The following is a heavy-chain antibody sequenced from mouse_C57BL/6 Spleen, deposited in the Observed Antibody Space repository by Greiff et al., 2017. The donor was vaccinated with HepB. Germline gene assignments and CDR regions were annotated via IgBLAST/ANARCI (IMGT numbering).Heavy chain of an antibody. J-gene: IGHJ4*01. CDR1: GYTFTSYW. Sequence: QVQLKQPGAELVKPGASVKLSCKASGYTFTSYWMHWVKQRPGRGLEWIGRIDPNSGGTKYNEKFKSKATLTVDKPSSTAYMQLSSLTSEDSAVYYCARRGMVTPYAMDYWGQGTSVTVSS. V-gene: IGHV1-72*01. D-gene: IGHD2-2*01. CDR3: ARRGMVTPYAMDY. CDR2: IDPNSGGT.